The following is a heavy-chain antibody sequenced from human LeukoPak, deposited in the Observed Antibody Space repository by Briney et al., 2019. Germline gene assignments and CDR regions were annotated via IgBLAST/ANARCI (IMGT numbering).Heavy chain of an antibody. CDR2: ISGGGGST. J-gene: IGHJ4*02. D-gene: IGHD1-26*01. CDR3: AKGGKWDVTPFDY. Sequence: GGSLRLSCAASGFTLSSYWMNWVRQAPGKGLEWVSTISGGGGSTYYADSVKGRFTISRDNSKNTLYLQVNSLRAEDTAVYYCAKGGKWDVTPFDYWGQGTLVTVSS. V-gene: IGHV3-23*01. CDR1: GFTLSSYW.